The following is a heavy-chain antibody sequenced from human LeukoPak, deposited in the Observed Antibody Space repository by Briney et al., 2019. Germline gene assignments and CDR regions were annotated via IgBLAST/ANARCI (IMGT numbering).Heavy chain of an antibody. CDR3: ARAPWGLYNYGGGYYFDY. CDR1: GYTFTGYY. D-gene: IGHD1-20*01. V-gene: IGHV1-2*02. CDR2: INPNSGGT. J-gene: IGHJ4*02. Sequence: ASVKVSCKASGYTFTGYYMHWVRQAPGQGLEWMGWINPNSGGTNYAQKFQGRVTMTRDTSISTAYMELSRLRSDDTAVYYCARAPWGLYNYGGGYYFDYWGQGTLVTVSS.